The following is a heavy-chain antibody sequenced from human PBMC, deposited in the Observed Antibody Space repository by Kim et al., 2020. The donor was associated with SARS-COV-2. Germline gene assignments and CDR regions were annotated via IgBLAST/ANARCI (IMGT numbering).Heavy chain of an antibody. Sequence: GGSLRLSCAASGFTFSSYAIHWVRQAPGKGLEWVAVISYDGTKKYYADSVKGRFTISRDNSKNTLFLQMNSLRGEDTAVYYCAKANWNDDYFDYWGQGTLVTVSS. D-gene: IGHD1-1*01. CDR2: ISYDGTKK. V-gene: IGHV3-30*18. CDR1: GFTFSSYA. J-gene: IGHJ4*02. CDR3: AKANWNDDYFDY.